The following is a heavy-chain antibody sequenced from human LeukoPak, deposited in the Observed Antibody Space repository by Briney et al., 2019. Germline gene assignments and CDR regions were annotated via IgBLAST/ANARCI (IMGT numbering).Heavy chain of an antibody. CDR2: IIPILGIA. J-gene: IGHJ4*02. Sequence: ASVKVSCKASGGTFSSYAISWVRQAPGQGLEWMGRIIPILGIANYAQKFQGRVTITADESTSTAYMELSSLRSEDTAVYYCARADYDFWSGYYTYWGQGTLVTVSS. D-gene: IGHD3-3*01. CDR1: GGTFSSYA. V-gene: IGHV1-69*04. CDR3: ARADYDFWSGYYTY.